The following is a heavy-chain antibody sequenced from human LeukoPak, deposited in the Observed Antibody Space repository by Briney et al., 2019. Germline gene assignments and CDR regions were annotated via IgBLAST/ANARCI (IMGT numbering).Heavy chain of an antibody. CDR3: TRDQTPYY. V-gene: IGHV3-49*04. CDR1: GFTFGDYA. J-gene: IGHJ4*02. Sequence: GRSLRFSCTASGFTFGDYAMTWVRQAPGKGLEWVGFIRSKVYGGTPEYAASVKGRFTISRDDSKGIAYLQMNSLKTEDTAVYYCTRDQTPYYWGQGTLVTVSS. CDR2: IRSKVYGGTP.